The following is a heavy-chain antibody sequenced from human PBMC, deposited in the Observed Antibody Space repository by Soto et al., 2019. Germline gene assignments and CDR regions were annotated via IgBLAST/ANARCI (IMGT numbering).Heavy chain of an antibody. V-gene: IGHV3-48*01. Sequence: GVSLRLSSPGSAFTFSCYSMKWVRHAPGKGLAGVSYISISSSTIYYADSVKGRFTISRDNAKNSLYLQMNSLRADDTAVYHCARDASLSEFDYWGQGTLVTVSS. CDR1: AFTFSCYS. J-gene: IGHJ4*02. CDR3: ARDASLSEFDY. CDR2: ISISSSTI.